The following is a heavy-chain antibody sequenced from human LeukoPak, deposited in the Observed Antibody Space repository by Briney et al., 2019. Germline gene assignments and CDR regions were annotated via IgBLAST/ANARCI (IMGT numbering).Heavy chain of an antibody. CDR1: GFTFSSYE. D-gene: IGHD3-10*01. CDR3: ARDGPYYYGSGSTIDY. CDR2: ISSSGSTI. V-gene: IGHV3-48*03. Sequence: QSGGSLRLSCAASGFTFSSYEMNWVRQAPGKGLEWVSYISSSGSTIYYADSVKGRFTISRDNAKNSLYLQMNSLRAEDTAVYYCARDGPYYYGSGSTIDYWGQGTLVTVSS. J-gene: IGHJ4*02.